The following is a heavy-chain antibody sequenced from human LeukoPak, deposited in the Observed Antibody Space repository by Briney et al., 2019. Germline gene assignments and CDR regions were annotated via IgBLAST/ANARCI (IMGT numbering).Heavy chain of an antibody. CDR1: GFTFSSYW. CDR3: ARAVAGPIRYYFDY. D-gene: IGHD6-19*01. V-gene: IGHV3-7*01. Sequence: GGSLRLSCAASGFTFSSYWMSWVRQAPGKGLEWVANIKQDGSEKYYVDSVKGRFTISRDNAKNSLYLQLNSLRAEDTAVYYCARAVAGPIRYYFDYWGQGTLVTVSS. J-gene: IGHJ4*02. CDR2: IKQDGSEK.